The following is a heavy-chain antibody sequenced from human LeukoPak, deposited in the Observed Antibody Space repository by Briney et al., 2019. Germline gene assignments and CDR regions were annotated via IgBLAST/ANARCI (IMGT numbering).Heavy chain of an antibody. V-gene: IGHV3-21*04. CDR3: AKDYVNQGHCIGGVCYPFDY. J-gene: IGHJ4*02. D-gene: IGHD2-8*02. Sequence: PGGSLRRSCAASGFTFSSYSMNWVRQAPGKGLEWVSSISSTSIYKYYADSVKGRFTISRDNAKDSLFLQMNSLRADDTAVYYCAKDYVNQGHCIGGVCYPFDYWGQGTLVTVSS. CDR1: GFTFSSYS. CDR2: ISSTSIYK.